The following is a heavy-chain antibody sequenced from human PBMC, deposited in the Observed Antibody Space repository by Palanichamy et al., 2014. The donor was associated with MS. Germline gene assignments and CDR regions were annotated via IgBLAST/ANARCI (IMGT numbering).Heavy chain of an antibody. J-gene: IGHJ4*02. CDR1: GGSISSSSYY. V-gene: IGHV4-39*01. CDR2: IYYSGST. D-gene: IGHD3-22*01. CDR3: ARYYYDSSGPGLPPDY. Sequence: QLQLQESGPGLVKPSETLSLTCTVSGGSISSSSYYWDWIRQPPGKGLEWIGSIYYSGSTYYNPSLKSRVTISVDTSKNQFSLKLSSVTAADTAVYYCARYYYDSSGPGLPPDYWGQGTLVTVSS.